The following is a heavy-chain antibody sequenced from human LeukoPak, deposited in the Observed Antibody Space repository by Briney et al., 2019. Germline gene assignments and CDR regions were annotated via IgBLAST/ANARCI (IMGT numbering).Heavy chain of an antibody. D-gene: IGHD3-10*01. CDR2: IFHTGST. Sequence: SETLSLTCVVYGDSISSGAYSWSWIRQPPGKSLEWIGYIFHTGSTFYNPSLKSRVTISVDNSKNQFSLRLNSVTAADTAVYYCARELWFANAPGSWLDPWGQGTLVTVSS. CDR3: ARELWFANAPGSWLDP. J-gene: IGHJ5*02. CDR1: GDSISSGAYS. V-gene: IGHV4-30-2*01.